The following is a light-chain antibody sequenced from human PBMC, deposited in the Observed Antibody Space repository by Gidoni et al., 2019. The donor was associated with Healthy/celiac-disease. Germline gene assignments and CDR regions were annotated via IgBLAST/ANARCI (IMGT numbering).Light chain of an antibody. CDR3: QQFNSYPHT. CDR2: DAS. J-gene: IGKJ2*01. V-gene: IGKV1-13*02. CDR1: QGISSA. Sequence: ALHLTQPLSSLSASVGDRVTITCRASQGISSALAWYQQKPGKAPKLLIYDASSLESGVPSRFSGSGSGTDFTLTISSLQPEDFATYYCQQFNSYPHTFXQXTKLEIK.